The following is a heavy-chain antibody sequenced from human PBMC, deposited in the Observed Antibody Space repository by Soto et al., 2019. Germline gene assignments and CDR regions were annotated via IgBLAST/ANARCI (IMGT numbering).Heavy chain of an antibody. D-gene: IGHD3-3*01. Sequence: ASVKVSCKASGYTFTSYAMHWVRQAPGQRLEWMGWINAGNGNTKYSQKFQGRVTITRDTSASTAYMELSSLRSEDTAVYYCARDSKGYDFWSGYPGNYGMDVWGQGTTVTSP. CDR3: ARDSKGYDFWSGYPGNYGMDV. CDR1: GYTFTSYA. J-gene: IGHJ6*02. V-gene: IGHV1-3*01. CDR2: INAGNGNT.